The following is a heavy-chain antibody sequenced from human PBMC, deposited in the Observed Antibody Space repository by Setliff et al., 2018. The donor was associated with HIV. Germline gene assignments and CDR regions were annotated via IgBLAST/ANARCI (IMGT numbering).Heavy chain of an antibody. CDR1: GDSVSSRSYY. CDR2: IYYSGST. J-gene: IGHJ6*03. CDR3: ARGNYDILTGRAIYYYYYMDV. D-gene: IGHD3-9*01. V-gene: IGHV4-61*03. Sequence: SETLSLTCTVSGDSVSSRSYYWSWIRQPPGKGLEWIGYIYYSGSTNYNPSLKSRVTISVDTSKNHFSLKLSSVTAADTAVYYCARGNYDILTGRAIYYYYYMDVWGKGTTVTVSS.